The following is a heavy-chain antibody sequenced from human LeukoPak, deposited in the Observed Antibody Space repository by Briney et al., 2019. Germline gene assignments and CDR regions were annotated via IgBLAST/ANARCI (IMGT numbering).Heavy chain of an antibody. V-gene: IGHV3-43*02. Sequence: GGSLRLSCAASGFTFHNYAIHWVRQAPGKGLEWVSLTSGDGITTYFADSVRGRFTISRDNSKSSLFLQMNSLRTEDTALYYCARDHVYGGADYWGQGTLVTVSS. CDR2: TSGDGITT. CDR1: GFTFHNYA. CDR3: ARDHVYGGADY. J-gene: IGHJ4*02. D-gene: IGHD5/OR15-5a*01.